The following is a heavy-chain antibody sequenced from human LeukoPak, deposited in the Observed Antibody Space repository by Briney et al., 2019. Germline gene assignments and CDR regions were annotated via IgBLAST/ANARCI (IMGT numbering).Heavy chain of an antibody. CDR3: ASMTTVTNYFDY. Sequence: PSETLSLTCTVSGGSISRGDYYWSWIRQPPGKGLEWIGYIYYSGSTYYNPSLKSRVTISVDTSKNQFSLQLSSVTAADTAVYYCASMTTVTNYFDYWGQGTLVTVSS. D-gene: IGHD4-17*01. CDR1: GGSISRGDYY. J-gene: IGHJ4*02. V-gene: IGHV4-30-4*01. CDR2: IYYSGST.